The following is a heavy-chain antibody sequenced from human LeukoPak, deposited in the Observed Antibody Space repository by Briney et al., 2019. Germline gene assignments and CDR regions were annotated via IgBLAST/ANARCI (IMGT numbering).Heavy chain of an antibody. V-gene: IGHV3-48*03. Sequence: GGSLRLSCAASGIDLSTYEMNWVRQAPGKGLEWIADITISGHTKNYADSVKGRFTISRGNARTSLYLQMNSLRVEDTGVYYCARGDPHADLWGQGTLVTVSS. CDR3: ARGDPHADL. CDR2: ITISGHTK. CDR1: GIDLSTYE. J-gene: IGHJ5*02.